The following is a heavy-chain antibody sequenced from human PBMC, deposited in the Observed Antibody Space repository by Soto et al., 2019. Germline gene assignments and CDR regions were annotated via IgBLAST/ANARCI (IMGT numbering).Heavy chain of an antibody. V-gene: IGHV6-1*01. D-gene: IGHD3-10*01. CDR3: ARALITMVRGVIITN. CDR1: GDSVSSNSAA. CDR2: TYYRSKWYN. J-gene: IGHJ4*02. Sequence: SQTLSLTCAISGDSVSSNSAAWNWIRQSPSRGLEWLGRTYYRSKWYNDYAVSVKSRITINPDTSKNQFSLQLNSVTPEDTAVYYCARALITMVRGVIITNWGQGSLVTVSS.